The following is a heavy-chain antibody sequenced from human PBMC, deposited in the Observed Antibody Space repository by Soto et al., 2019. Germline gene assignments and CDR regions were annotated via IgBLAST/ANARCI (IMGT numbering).Heavy chain of an antibody. CDR2: ISGNSLST. CDR3: AKSLGYCGGGTCYTYYYYMDV. CDR1: GFTFRNYA. Sequence: GGSLRLSCAASGFTFRNYALSWVRQAPGTGLEWVAAISGNSLSTYYADSVKGRFTISRDNSKNTLFLQMNSLRAEDTALYYCAKSLGYCGGGTCYTYYYYMDVWGKGTTVTVSS. V-gene: IGHV3-23*01. D-gene: IGHD2-15*01. J-gene: IGHJ6*03.